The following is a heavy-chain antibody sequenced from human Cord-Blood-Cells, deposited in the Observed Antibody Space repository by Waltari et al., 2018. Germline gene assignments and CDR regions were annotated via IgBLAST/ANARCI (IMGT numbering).Heavy chain of an antibody. V-gene: IGHV4-34*01. CDR1: GGSFSGYY. CDR2: ITHSGST. J-gene: IGHJ5*02. Sequence: QVQLQQWGAGLLKPSETLSLTCAVYGGSFSGYYWSWIRQPPGKGLEWIGEITHSGSTNYHPSLKSRVTISVDTSKNQFSLRLSSVTAADTAVYYCARGHGANWGLGSWFDPWGQGTLVTVSS. CDR3: ARGHGANWGLGSWFDP. D-gene: IGHD7-27*01.